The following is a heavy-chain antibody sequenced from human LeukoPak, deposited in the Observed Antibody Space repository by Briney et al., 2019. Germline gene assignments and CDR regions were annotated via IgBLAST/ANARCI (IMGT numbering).Heavy chain of an antibody. J-gene: IGHJ6*02. D-gene: IGHD6-13*01. CDR2: MNPNSGNT. Sequence: ASVKVPCKASGYTFTSYDINWVRQATGQGLEWMGWMNPNSGNTGYAQKFQGRVTMTRNTSISTAYMELSSLRSEDTAVYYCARSSGIAAAGTSYYYYGMDVWGQGTTVTVSS. V-gene: IGHV1-8*01. CDR1: GYTFTSYD. CDR3: ARSSGIAAAGTSYYYYGMDV.